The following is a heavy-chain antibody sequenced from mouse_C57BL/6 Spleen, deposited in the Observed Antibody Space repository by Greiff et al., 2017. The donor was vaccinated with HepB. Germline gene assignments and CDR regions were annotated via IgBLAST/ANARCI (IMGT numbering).Heavy chain of an antibody. V-gene: IGHV1-7*01. CDR3: AILYVNTVVARMDY. Sequence: QVQLQQSGAELAKPGASVKLSCKASGYTFTSYWMHWVKQRPGQGLEWIGYINPSSGYTKYNQKFKDKATLTADKSSSTAYMQLSSLTYEDSAVYYCAILYVNTVVARMDYWGQGTSVPVSS. CDR2: INPSSGYT. D-gene: IGHD1-1*01. J-gene: IGHJ4*01. CDR1: GYTFTSYW.